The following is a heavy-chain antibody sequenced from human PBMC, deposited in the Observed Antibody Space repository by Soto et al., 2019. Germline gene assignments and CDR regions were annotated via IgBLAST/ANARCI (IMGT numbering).Heavy chain of an antibody. J-gene: IGHJ3*01. CDR1: GFTVSSYH. CDR3: ARDQLYYNDISGRPLNAFDV. CDR2: VNSGGSA. Sequence: PGGSLRLSCAASGFTVSSYHMSWVRQAPGKGLELLSIVNSGGSAYYADSVKGRFTISRDNAKNTLYLQMNSLRAEDTAVYYCARDQLYYNDISGRPLNAFDVWGQGTMVTVSS. V-gene: IGHV3-66*01. D-gene: IGHD3-22*01.